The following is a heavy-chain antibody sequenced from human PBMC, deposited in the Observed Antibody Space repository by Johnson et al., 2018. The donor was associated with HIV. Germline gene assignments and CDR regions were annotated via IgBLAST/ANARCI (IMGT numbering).Heavy chain of an antibody. J-gene: IGHJ3*02. CDR1: GFTFSDHY. CDR2: ISSSSSSI. Sequence: QVQLVESGGGLVQPGGSLRLSCAVSGFTFSDHYMSWIRQAPGKGLEWVSYISSSSSSIYYADSVKGRFTISRDNAKNSLYLQMNSLRAEDTAVYYCAREGSVGARGAFDIWGQGTMVTVSS. V-gene: IGHV3-11*04. CDR3: AREGSVGARGAFDI. D-gene: IGHD1-26*01.